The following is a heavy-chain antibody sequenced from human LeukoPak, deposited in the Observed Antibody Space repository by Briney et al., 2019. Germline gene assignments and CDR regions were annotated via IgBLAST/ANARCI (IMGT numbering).Heavy chain of an antibody. J-gene: IGHJ4*02. CDR2: IKQDGSEK. CDR1: GFTLSSYW. V-gene: IGHV3-7*01. CDR3: AKRSAESSGYFDY. Sequence: GGSLRLSCAASGFTLSSYWMSWVRQAPGKGLEWVANIKQDGSEKYYVDSVKGRFAISRDNAKNSLYLQMNSLRAEDTAVYYCAKRSAESSGYFDYWGQGTLVTVSS. D-gene: IGHD6-19*01.